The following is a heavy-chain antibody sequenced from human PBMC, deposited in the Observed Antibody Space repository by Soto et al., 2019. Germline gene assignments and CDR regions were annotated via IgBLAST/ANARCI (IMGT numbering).Heavy chain of an antibody. CDR2: INDSGST. V-gene: IGHV4-34*01. D-gene: IGHD2-15*01. CDR1: GGAFRGYY. J-gene: IGHJ5*02. CDR3: ARERGRYCCGESCYPFGP. Sequence: SETLSLTCAVYGGAFRGYYWSWIRQPPGKGLEWLGEINDSGSTNYNPSLKSRITISLDTSKKEISLRLSSVTAADTAVYYCARERGRYCCGESCYPFGPWGQGALVTVS.